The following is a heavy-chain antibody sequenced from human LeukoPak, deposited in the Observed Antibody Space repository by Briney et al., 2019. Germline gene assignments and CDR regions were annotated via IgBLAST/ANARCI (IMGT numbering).Heavy chain of an antibody. Sequence: GGSLRLSCAASVFTFSSYGMHWVRQAPGKGLEWVVVISYDGSNKYYADSVKGRFTISRDNSKNTLYLQMNSLRAEDTAVYYCAKLDCSGGSCYFDYWGQGTLVTVSS. J-gene: IGHJ4*02. V-gene: IGHV3-30*18. CDR1: VFTFSSYG. CDR3: AKLDCSGGSCYFDY. D-gene: IGHD2-15*01. CDR2: ISYDGSNK.